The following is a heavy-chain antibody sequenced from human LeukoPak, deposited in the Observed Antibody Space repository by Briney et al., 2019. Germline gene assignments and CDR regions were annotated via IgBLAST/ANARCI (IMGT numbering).Heavy chain of an antibody. CDR1: GFTFSSYG. Sequence: GGSLRLSCVASGFTFSSYGMHWVRQAPGKGLEWVAAILYDGSNKYNADSVKGRFTISRDTSKNTLYLQMSSLRAEDTAVYYCEKAWRAYGDYHTFDIWGQGTMVTVSS. J-gene: IGHJ3*02. D-gene: IGHD4-17*01. CDR2: ILYDGSNK. CDR3: EKAWRAYGDYHTFDI. V-gene: IGHV3-30*18.